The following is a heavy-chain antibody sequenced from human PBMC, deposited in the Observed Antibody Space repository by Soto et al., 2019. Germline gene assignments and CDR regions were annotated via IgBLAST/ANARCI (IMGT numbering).Heavy chain of an antibody. D-gene: IGHD3-22*01. Sequence: PSETLSLTCTVSGDTSTIYYWGWIRHAPGKGLEWIGHIHNSGTSTHNPSLNGRVTISIDMSRKQFSLKLTSLTSADTAVYYCARDFYDSVGYTWFDSWSQGTLVTVSS. J-gene: IGHJ5*01. V-gene: IGHV4-59*01. CDR2: IHNSGTS. CDR1: GDTSTIYY. CDR3: ARDFYDSVGYTWFDS.